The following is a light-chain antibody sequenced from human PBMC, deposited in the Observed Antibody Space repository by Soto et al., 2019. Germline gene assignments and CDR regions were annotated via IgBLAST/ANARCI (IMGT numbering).Light chain of an antibody. CDR1: QSVSSSY. J-gene: IGKJ1*01. V-gene: IGKV3-15*01. Sequence: EIVLTQSPGTLSLSPGERATLSCRASQSVSSSYLAWYQQKPGQAPRLLIYGASTRATGIPVTFSGSGSGTEFTLTISSLQSEDFSVYYCQQYNNWPRTFGQGTKVDI. CDR3: QQYNNWPRT. CDR2: GAS.